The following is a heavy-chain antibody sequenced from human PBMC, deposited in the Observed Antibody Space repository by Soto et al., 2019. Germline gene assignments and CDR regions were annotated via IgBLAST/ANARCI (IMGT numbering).Heavy chain of an antibody. V-gene: IGHV4-59*08. D-gene: IGHD5-18*01. CDR2: IYYSGST. CDR3: ARHRYSYGVYYFDY. CDR1: GGSISNYY. Sequence: PSETLSLTCIVSGGSISNYYWIWIRQPPGKGLEWIGYIYYSGSTNYNPSLTSRVTISVDTSKNQFSLKLSSVTAADTAVYYCARHRYSYGVYYFDYWGQGTLVTVSS. J-gene: IGHJ4*02.